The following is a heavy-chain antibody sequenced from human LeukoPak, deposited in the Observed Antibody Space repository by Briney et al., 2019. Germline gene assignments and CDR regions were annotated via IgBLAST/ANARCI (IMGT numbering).Heavy chain of an antibody. CDR1: GFTFSSYW. CDR3: ARRGYHDYSGFDY. CDR2: ISGSSSDI. Sequence: PGGSLRLSCAASGFTFSSYWMSWVRQAPGKGLEWVSSISGSSSDIYYADSVKGRFTISRDNSKNSLYLQMKSLRAEDTALYYCARRGYHDYSGFDYWGQGTLVTVSS. D-gene: IGHD1-26*01. V-gene: IGHV3-21*01. J-gene: IGHJ4*02.